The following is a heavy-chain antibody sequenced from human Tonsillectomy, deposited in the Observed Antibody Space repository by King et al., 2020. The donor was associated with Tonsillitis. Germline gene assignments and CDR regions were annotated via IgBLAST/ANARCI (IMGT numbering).Heavy chain of an antibody. CDR3: AREITGTKDY. V-gene: IGHV3-74*01. CDR2: INPEATTI. CDR1: GFTLSTYW. D-gene: IGHD1-20*01. Sequence: VQLVESGGGIVQPGGSLRLSCADSGFTLSTYWVHWVRQAPGKGLVWVARINPEATTINYADSVKGRFTISRDNAKNTVFLQMSSLRVEDTAVYYCAREITGTKDYWGQGTLVTVSS. J-gene: IGHJ4*02.